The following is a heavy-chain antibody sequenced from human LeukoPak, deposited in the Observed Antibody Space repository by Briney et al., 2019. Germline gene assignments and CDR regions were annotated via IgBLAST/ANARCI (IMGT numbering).Heavy chain of an antibody. CDR1: GFTFSSYG. CDR2: ISSSSSYI. D-gene: IGHD3-10*01. J-gene: IGHJ5*02. Sequence: PGGSLRLSCAASGFTFSSYGMNWVRQAPGKGLEWVSSISSSSSYIYYADSVKGRFTISRDNAKNSLYLQMNSLRTEDTAVYYCARIQGVVRAGWFDPWGPGALVTVSS. CDR3: ARIQGVVRAGWFDP. V-gene: IGHV3-21*01.